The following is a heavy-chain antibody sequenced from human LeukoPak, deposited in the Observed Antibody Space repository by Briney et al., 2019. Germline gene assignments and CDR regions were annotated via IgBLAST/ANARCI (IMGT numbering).Heavy chain of an antibody. CDR2: INPNSGGT. D-gene: IGHD1-7*01. Sequence: ASVKVSCKASGYTFTDYYMHWVRQAPGQGLEWMGWINPNSGGTNYARKFQGRVTMTRDTSISTAYMELSRLRTDDTAVYYCARDKGTGSTSSYYYYYYYYMDVWGKGTTVTVSS. CDR3: ARDKGTGSTSSYYYYYYYYMDV. CDR1: GYTFTDYY. V-gene: IGHV1-2*02. J-gene: IGHJ6*03.